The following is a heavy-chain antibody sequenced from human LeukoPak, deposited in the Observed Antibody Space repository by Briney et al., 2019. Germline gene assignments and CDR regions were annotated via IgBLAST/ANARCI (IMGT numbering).Heavy chain of an antibody. J-gene: IGHJ4*02. CDR3: ARRRYCSGGSCYETYYFDY. CDR1: GGSIRSSSYY. CDR2: IYYSGST. Sequence: SETLSLTCTVSGGSIRSSSYYWGWIRQPPGKGLEWIGSIYYSGSTYYNPSLKSRVTMSVDTSKNQFSLKLSSVTAADTAVYYCARRRYCSGGSCYETYYFDYWGQGTLVTVSS. D-gene: IGHD2-15*01. V-gene: IGHV4-39*01.